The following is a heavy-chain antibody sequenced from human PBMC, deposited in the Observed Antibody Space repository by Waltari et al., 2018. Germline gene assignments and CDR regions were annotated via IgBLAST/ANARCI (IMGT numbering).Heavy chain of an antibody. CDR3: ARADGPDSTIMFDY. V-gene: IGHV4-59*11. D-gene: IGHD6-13*01. Sequence: QVQLQESGPGLVKPSETLSLTCTVSGGSISSHSWSWIRQPPGKGLEWIGYIYYSGSTNYNPSLKSRVTISVDTSKNQFSLKLSSVTAADTAVYYCARADGPDSTIMFDYWGQGTLVTVSS. CDR1: GGSISSHS. CDR2: IYYSGST. J-gene: IGHJ4*02.